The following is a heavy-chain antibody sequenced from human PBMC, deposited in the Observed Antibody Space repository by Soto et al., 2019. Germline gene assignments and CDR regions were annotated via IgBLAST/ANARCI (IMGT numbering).Heavy chain of an antibody. Sequence: QVQLQESGPGLVKPSGTLSLTCAVSSGSISSSNWWSWVHQPPGKGLEWIGEIYHSGSTNYNPSLKSRVTISVDKSKNQFSLKLSSVTAADTAVYYCASGSIRITSRRYYYYMDVWGKGTTVTVSS. CDR2: IYHSGST. J-gene: IGHJ6*03. CDR1: SGSISSSNW. V-gene: IGHV4-4*02. D-gene: IGHD3-10*01. CDR3: ASGSIRITSRRYYYYMDV.